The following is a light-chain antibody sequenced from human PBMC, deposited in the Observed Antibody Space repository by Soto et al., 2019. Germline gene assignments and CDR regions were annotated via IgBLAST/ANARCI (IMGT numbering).Light chain of an antibody. CDR1: RSNIGAGYD. V-gene: IGLV1-40*01. CDR2: TNN. J-gene: IGLJ2*01. CDR3: QSFDSSLSL. Sequence: QSVLTQPPSVSGAPGQRVTISCTGSRSNIGAGYDVHWYQQLPGKAPKLLVYTNNKRPSGVPDRFSGSKSGTSASLAIAGLQAEDEADYYCQSFDSSLSLFGGGTTLTVL.